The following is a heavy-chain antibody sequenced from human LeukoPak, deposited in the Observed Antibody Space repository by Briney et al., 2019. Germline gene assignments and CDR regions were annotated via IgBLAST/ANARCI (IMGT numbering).Heavy chain of an antibody. Sequence: GGSLRLSCAASGFTFSSYAMSWVRQAPGKGLDWVSAISGSGGSTYYADSVKGRFTISRDNSKNTLYLQMNSLRAEDTAVYYCANYGRTFYYFDYWGQGTLVTVSS. J-gene: IGHJ4*02. CDR3: ANYGRTFYYFDY. CDR1: GFTFSSYA. D-gene: IGHD4-17*01. CDR2: ISGSGGST. V-gene: IGHV3-23*01.